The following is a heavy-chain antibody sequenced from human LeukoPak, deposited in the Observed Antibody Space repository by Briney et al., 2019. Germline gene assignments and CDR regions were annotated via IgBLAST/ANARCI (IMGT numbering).Heavy chain of an antibody. V-gene: IGHV3-30-3*01. D-gene: IGHD6-19*01. CDR2: ISYDGSNK. CDR3: ARDLPSIAVAPLLDY. J-gene: IGHJ4*02. Sequence: QPGGSLRLSCAASGFTFSSYAVHWVRQAPGKGLEWVAVISYDGSNKYYADSVKGRFTISRDNSKNTLYLQMNSLRAEDTAVYYCARDLPSIAVAPLLDYWGQGTLVTVSS. CDR1: GFTFSSYA.